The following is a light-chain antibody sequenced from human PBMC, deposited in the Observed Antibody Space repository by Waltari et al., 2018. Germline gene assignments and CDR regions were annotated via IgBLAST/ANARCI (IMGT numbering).Light chain of an antibody. CDR3: LQDYIYPLT. V-gene: IGKV1-6*01. Sequence: LQITPSPSPLSASVGVSFTITCRASQGIRNDLGWYQQRPGKAPKLLIYAASSLQSGVPSRFSGSGSGTDFTLTISSLQPEDFATYYCLQDYIYPLTFGGGTKVEIK. CDR1: QGIRND. CDR2: AAS. J-gene: IGKJ4*01.